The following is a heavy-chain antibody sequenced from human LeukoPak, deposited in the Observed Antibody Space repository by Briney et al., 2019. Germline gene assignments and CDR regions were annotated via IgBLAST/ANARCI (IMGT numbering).Heavy chain of an antibody. V-gene: IGHV4-30-4*01. CDR2: VYYSGST. CDR1: GASISNSDYY. Sequence: SETLSLTCTVSGASISNSDYYWGWIRQHPGKGLEWIGYVYYSGSTYSNPSLKSRVIISVDTSKNQFSLKLSSVTAADTAVYYCARDTSGYYRFDYWGQGILVTVSS. CDR3: ARDTSGYYRFDY. J-gene: IGHJ4*02. D-gene: IGHD3-22*01.